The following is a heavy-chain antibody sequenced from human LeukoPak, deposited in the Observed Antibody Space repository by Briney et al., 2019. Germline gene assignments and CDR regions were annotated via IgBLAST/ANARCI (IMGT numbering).Heavy chain of an antibody. D-gene: IGHD3-22*01. Sequence: GGSLRLSCAVSGITLSNYGMTWVRQALGKGLEWVAGIGDSGGSTNYADSVKGRFTISRDNSKNTLYLQMNSLRAEDTAVYFCAKRGVVIRVILVGFHKEAYYFDSWGQGALVTVSS. J-gene: IGHJ4*02. CDR1: GITLSNYG. CDR2: IGDSGGST. CDR3: AKRGVVIRVILVGFHKEAYYFDS. V-gene: IGHV3-23*01.